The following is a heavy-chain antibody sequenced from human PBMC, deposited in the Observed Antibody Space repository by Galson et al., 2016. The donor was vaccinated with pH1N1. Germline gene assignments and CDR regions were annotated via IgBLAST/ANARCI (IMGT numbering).Heavy chain of an antibody. V-gene: IGHV3-74*01. CDR1: GFTFSNIW. CDR3: ATGEGYYFDY. D-gene: IGHD7-27*01. CDR2: INRDGGSA. Sequence: SLRLSCAASGFTFSNIWMSWVRQAPGKGLVWVSRINRDGGSAIYADSVKGRLTISRDNAKNTLYLQMNSLRAEDTAVYYCATGEGYYFDYWGQGTLVTVSS. J-gene: IGHJ4*02.